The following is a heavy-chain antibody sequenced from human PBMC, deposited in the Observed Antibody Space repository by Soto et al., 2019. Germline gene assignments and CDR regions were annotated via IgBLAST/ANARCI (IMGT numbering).Heavy chain of an antibody. CDR1: GYTFTSYG. CDR2: ISGYNGNT. D-gene: IGHD3-3*01. V-gene: IGHV1-18*01. J-gene: IGHJ4*02. Sequence: ASVKVSCKASGYTFTSYGISWVRQAPGEGLEWMGWISGYNGNTNYAEKVQDRVTMTTDTSTTTAYMELRSLRSDDTAIYYCARGYEFWSGYSNFDYWGQGTQVTVS. CDR3: ARGYEFWSGYSNFDY.